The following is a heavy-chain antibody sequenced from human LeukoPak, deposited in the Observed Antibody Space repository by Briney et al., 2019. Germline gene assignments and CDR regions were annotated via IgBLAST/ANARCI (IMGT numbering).Heavy chain of an antibody. CDR3: ARLASTAYSSGWYFDF. CDR2: IYPGDSDT. D-gene: IGHD6-25*01. CDR1: GYSFTTYW. Sequence: GESLKISCEGSGYSFTTYWIGWVRQMPGKGLEWMGIIYPGDSDTRYSPSFQGQVTISADKSISTAYLQWSSLKASDTAMYYCARLASTAYSSGWYFDFWGQGTLVTVFS. V-gene: IGHV5-51*01. J-gene: IGHJ4*02.